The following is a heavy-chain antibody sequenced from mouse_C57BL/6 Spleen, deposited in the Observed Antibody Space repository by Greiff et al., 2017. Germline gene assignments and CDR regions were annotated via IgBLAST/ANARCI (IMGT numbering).Heavy chain of an antibody. V-gene: IGHV1-82*01. Sequence: QVQLKESGPELVKPGASVKISCKASGYAFSSSWMNWVKQRPGKGLEWIGRIYPGDGDTNYNGKFKGKATLTADKSSSTAYMQLSSLTSEDSAVYCCARMGDYDGYYFDYWGQGTTLTVSS. D-gene: IGHD2-4*01. J-gene: IGHJ2*01. CDR1: GYAFSSSW. CDR2: IYPGDGDT. CDR3: ARMGDYDGYYFDY.